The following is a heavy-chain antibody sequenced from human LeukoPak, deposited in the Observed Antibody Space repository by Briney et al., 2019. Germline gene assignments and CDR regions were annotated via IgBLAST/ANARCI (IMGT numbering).Heavy chain of an antibody. V-gene: IGHV3-48*03. J-gene: IGHJ3*02. D-gene: IGHD6-19*01. CDR1: GFIFSSYE. Sequence: GGSLRLSRAASGFIFSSYEMNWVRQAPAKGLEWVSYISSNGSTIYHADSVKGRITISRDNAKNSLYLQMNSLSAEDTPVYYCARRPGISVTGVDDAFDIWGQGTMVTVSS. CDR2: ISSNGSTI. CDR3: ARRPGISVTGVDDAFDI.